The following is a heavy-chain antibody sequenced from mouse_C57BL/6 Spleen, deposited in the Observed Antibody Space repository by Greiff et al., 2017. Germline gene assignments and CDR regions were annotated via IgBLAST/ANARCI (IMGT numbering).Heavy chain of an antibody. CDR3: ARGEWAMRMDV. CDR1: GYTFTDYN. Sequence: VQLQQSGPELVKPGASVKIPCTASGYTFTDYNMDWVQQIHGNSLEWIGDINPNSGGTIYNQKFKGKATLTVDKSTSTAYMELRSLTTEDTATYYCARGEWAMRMDVWGTGTTVTVSS. V-gene: IGHV1-18*01. CDR2: INPNSGGT. J-gene: IGHJ1*03.